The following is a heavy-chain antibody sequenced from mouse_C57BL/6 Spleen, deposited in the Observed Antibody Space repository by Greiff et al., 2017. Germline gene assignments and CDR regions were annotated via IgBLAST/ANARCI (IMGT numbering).Heavy chain of an antibody. CDR3: ARKGAYDYDEGPCAY. J-gene: IGHJ3*01. CDR1: GYTFTDYY. D-gene: IGHD2-4*01. CDR2: IYPGSGNT. Sequence: VQRVESGAELVRPGASVKLSCKASGYTFTDYYINWVKQRPGQGLEWIARIYPGSGNTYYNEKFKGKATLTAEKSSSTAYMQLSSLTSEDSAVYFCARKGAYDYDEGPCAYWGQGTLVTVSA. V-gene: IGHV1-76*01.